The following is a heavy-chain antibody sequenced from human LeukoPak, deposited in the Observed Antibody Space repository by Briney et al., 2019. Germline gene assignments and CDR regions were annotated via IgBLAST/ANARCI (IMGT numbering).Heavy chain of an antibody. CDR3: ARFDWSAAEDSG. D-gene: IGHD6-13*01. V-gene: IGHV1-2*02. CDR1: GYTFTGYY. Sequence: GASVEVSCKASGYTFTGYYIHWVRQAPGQGLEWMGWINPNSGGTNYAQKFQGRVTMTRDTSISTAYMELSRLRSDDTAVYYCARFDWSAAEDSGWGQGTLVTVSS. CDR2: INPNSGGT. J-gene: IGHJ4*02.